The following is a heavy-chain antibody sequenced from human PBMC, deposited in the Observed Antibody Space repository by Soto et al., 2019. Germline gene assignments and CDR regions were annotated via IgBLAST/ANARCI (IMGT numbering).Heavy chain of an antibody. CDR2: IIPISGTA. J-gene: IGHJ2*01. D-gene: IGHD5-12*01. CDR1: GGTFSSYT. CDR3: ARGNHRWLQLWYFDL. Sequence: QVQLVQSGAEVKKPGSSVTVSCKASGGTFSSYTISWVRQAPGQGLEWMGGIIPISGTANYAQKFQGRVTITTAESTSAAYMELRSLRSEDTAVYYCARGNHRWLQLWYFDLWGRGTLVTVSS. V-gene: IGHV1-69*05.